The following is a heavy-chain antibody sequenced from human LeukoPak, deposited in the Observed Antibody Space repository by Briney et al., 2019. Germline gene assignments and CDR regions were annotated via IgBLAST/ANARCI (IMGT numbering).Heavy chain of an antibody. Sequence: PGGSLRLSCAASGFTFSSYAMSWVRQAPGKGLEWVSAISGSGGSTYYADSVKGRFTISRDNSKNTLYLQMNSLRAEDTAVYYCAKGNEGDLALEYFQHWGQGTLVTVSS. CDR2: ISGSGGST. D-gene: IGHD1-26*01. V-gene: IGHV3-23*01. CDR1: GFTFSSYA. CDR3: AKGNEGDLALEYFQH. J-gene: IGHJ1*01.